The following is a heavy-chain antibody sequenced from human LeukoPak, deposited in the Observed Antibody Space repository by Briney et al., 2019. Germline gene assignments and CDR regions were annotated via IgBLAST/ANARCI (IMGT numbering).Heavy chain of an antibody. D-gene: IGHD3-22*01. CDR2: IYWDDDK. Sequence: ESGPTLVKPAQTLTLTCTFSGFSLSTSGVGVGWIRQPPGKALEWLALIYWDDDKRYSPSLKSRLTITKDTSKNQVVLTMTNMDPVDTATYYCAHITPPRYYYDSSGYYYPSPYFQHWGQGTLVTVSS. CDR1: GFSLSTSGVG. CDR3: AHITPPRYYYDSSGYYYPSPYFQH. J-gene: IGHJ1*01. V-gene: IGHV2-5*02.